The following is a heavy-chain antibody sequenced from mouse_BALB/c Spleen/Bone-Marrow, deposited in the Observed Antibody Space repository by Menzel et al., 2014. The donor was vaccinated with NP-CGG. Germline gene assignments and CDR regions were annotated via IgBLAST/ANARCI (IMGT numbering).Heavy chain of an antibody. V-gene: IGHV3-1*02. D-gene: IGHD1-1*01. CDR2: IHYSSST. J-gene: IGHJ1*01. CDR3: ARRGSSSYWYFDV. Sequence: VQLQQSGPDLVKPSQSLSLTCTVTGYSITSGYSWHWIRQFPGNKLEWMGYIHYSSSTYYNPSLKSRISITRDTSKNQFFLQLNSVTTEDTATYYCARRGSSSYWYFDVWGAGTTVTVSS. CDR1: GYSITSGYS.